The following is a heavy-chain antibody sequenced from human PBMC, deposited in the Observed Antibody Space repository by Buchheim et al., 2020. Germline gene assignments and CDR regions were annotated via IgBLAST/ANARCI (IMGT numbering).Heavy chain of an antibody. D-gene: IGHD3-22*01. Sequence: QVQLQESGPGLVKPSGTLSLTCAVSGGSISSSNWWSWVRQPPGKGLEWIGEIYHSGSTNYNPSLKSRVIISVDKSKNQFSLKLSSVTAADTAVYYCARETRDYYDSSGYYFRYYYYGMDVWGQGTT. CDR1: GGSISSSNW. CDR3: ARETRDYYDSSGYYFRYYYYGMDV. CDR2: IYHSGST. V-gene: IGHV4-4*02. J-gene: IGHJ6*02.